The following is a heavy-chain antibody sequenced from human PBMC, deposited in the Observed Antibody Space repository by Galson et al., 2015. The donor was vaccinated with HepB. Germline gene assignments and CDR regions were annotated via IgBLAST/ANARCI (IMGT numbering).Heavy chain of an antibody. Sequence: SVKVSCKASGGTFSSYAISWVRQAPGQGLEWMGGIIPIFGTANYAQKFQGRVTITADESTSTAYMELSSLRSEDTAVYYCAKGDSGDYAHYYYYMDVWGKGTTVTVSS. J-gene: IGHJ6*03. D-gene: IGHD4-17*01. CDR1: GGTFSSYA. CDR2: IIPIFGTA. V-gene: IGHV1-69*13. CDR3: AKGDSGDYAHYYYYMDV.